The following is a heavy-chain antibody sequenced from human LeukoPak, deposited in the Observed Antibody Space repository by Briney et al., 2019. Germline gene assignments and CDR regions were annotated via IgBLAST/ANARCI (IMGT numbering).Heavy chain of an antibody. CDR3: ARDVGEYCSSTNCYASDY. CDR1: GYTFTGYS. V-gene: IGHV1-2*02. J-gene: IGHJ4*02. Sequence: ASVKVSCKASGYTFTGYSIHWVRQAPGQGLEWMGWINPNSGGTNYAQKFQGRVTMTRDTSISTAYMELSRLRSDDTAVYYCARDVGEYCSSTNCYASDYWGQGTLVTVSS. D-gene: IGHD2-2*01. CDR2: INPNSGGT.